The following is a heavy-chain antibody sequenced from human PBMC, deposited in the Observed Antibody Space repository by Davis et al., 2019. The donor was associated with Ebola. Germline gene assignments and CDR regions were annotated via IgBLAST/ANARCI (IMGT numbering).Heavy chain of an antibody. D-gene: IGHD5-12*01. Sequence: SVKVSCKASGGTFSSYAISWVRQAPGQGLEWMGRIIPILGIANYAQKFQGRVTITADKSTSTAYMELSSLRSEDTAVYYCASQYSGYDYFDYWGQGTLVTVSS. CDR2: IIPILGIA. V-gene: IGHV1-69*04. CDR1: GGTFSSYA. J-gene: IGHJ4*02. CDR3: ASQYSGYDYFDY.